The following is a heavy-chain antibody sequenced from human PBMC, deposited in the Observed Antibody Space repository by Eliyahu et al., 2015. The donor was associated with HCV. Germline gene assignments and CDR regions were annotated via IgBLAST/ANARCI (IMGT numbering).Heavy chain of an antibody. Sequence: QVQLVESGGGVVQPGRSLRLSCAASGFXFXXYGMHWVRQAPGKGLEWVAVIWYDGSNKYYADSVKGRFTISRDNSKNTLYLQMNSLRAEDTAVYYCARAPGYYGSGSYYNFDYWDQGTLVTVSS. J-gene: IGHJ4*02. CDR1: GFXFXXYG. D-gene: IGHD3-10*01. V-gene: IGHV3-33*01. CDR3: ARAPGYYGSGSYYNFDY. CDR2: IWYDGSNK.